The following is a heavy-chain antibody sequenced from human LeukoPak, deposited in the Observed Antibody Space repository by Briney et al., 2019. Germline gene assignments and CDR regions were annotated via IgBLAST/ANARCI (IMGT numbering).Heavy chain of an antibody. CDR2: ISWDGGST. CDR1: GFTFDDYA. J-gene: IGHJ4*02. V-gene: IGHV3-43D*03. D-gene: IGHD3-10*01. CDR3: ARVLSGNDY. Sequence: GGSLRLSCAASGFTFDDYAMHWVRQAPGKGLEWVSLISWDGGSTYYADSVKGRFTISRDNAKNTLYLQMNSLRAEDTAVYYCARVLSGNDYWGQGTLVTVSS.